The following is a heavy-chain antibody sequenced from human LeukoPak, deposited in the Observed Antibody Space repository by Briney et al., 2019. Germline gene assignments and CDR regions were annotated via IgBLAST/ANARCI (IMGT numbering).Heavy chain of an antibody. CDR3: AREEYYGSGSNWFDP. CDR1: GASISNSY. J-gene: IGHJ5*02. D-gene: IGHD3-10*01. CDR2: IYYLGST. V-gene: IGHV4-59*01. Sequence: SETLSLTCTLSGASISNSYWTWIRQPAGKGLEWIGHIYYLGSTNYNTSFKSRVTILVATSKNQSSLKLTSVNAANTAVYSCAREEYYGSGSNWFDPWGQGTLVTVSS.